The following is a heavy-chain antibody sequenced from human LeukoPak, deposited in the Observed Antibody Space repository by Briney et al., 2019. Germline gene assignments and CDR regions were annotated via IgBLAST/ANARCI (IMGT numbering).Heavy chain of an antibody. D-gene: IGHD2-15*01. CDR3: ARADDCSGGSCWFDP. Sequence: PSETLSLTCAVYGGSFSGYYWSWIRQPPGKGLEWIGEVNHSGSTNYNPSLKSRVTISAGTSKNQFSLKLSSVTAADTAVYYCARADDCSGGSCWFDPWGQGTLATVSS. V-gene: IGHV4-34*01. CDR1: GGSFSGYY. CDR2: VNHSGST. J-gene: IGHJ5*02.